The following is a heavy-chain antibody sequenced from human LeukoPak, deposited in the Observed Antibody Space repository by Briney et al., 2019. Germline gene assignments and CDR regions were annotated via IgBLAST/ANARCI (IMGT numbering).Heavy chain of an antibody. V-gene: IGHV4-34*01. CDR1: GGSFSAYL. Sequence: SETLSLTCAVYGGSFSAYLWSWIRQPPGKGLEWIGEINHSGSTNYNPSLKSRVTISVDTSKNQFSLKLSSVTAADTAVYYCARGPQSAVTQLFDYWGQGTLVTVSS. J-gene: IGHJ4*02. CDR2: INHSGST. D-gene: IGHD4-17*01. CDR3: ARGPQSAVTQLFDY.